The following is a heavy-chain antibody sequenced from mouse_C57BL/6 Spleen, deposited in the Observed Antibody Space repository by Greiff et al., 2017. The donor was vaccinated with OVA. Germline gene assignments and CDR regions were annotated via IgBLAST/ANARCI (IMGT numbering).Heavy chain of an antibody. J-gene: IGHJ2*01. CDR3: AREDGYYAFDY. CDR2: INPSSGYT. CDR1: GYTFTSYT. V-gene: IGHV1-4*01. Sequence: QVHVKQSGAELARPGASVKMSCKASGYTFTSYTMHWVKQRPGQGLEWIGYINPSSGYTKYNQKFKDKATLTADKSSSTAYMQLSSLTSEDSAVYYCAREDGYYAFDYWGQGTTLTVSS. D-gene: IGHD2-3*01.